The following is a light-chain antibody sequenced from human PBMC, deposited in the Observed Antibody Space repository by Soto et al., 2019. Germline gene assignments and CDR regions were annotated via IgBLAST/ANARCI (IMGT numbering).Light chain of an antibody. CDR2: RAS. V-gene: IGKV3-15*01. CDR1: QSVRSS. CDR3: QQYDHWWT. Sequence: EMVMTQSPATLSVSPGERSTLSFRASQSVRSSLAWYQQKPGQPPRLLIYRASTRATGVPARFSGSGSGTEFTLTISSLQSEDFAVYYCQQYDHWWTFGQGTKVDIK. J-gene: IGKJ1*01.